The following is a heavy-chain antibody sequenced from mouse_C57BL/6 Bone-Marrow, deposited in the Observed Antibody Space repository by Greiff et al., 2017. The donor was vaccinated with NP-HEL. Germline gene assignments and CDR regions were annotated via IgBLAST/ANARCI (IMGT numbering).Heavy chain of an antibody. J-gene: IGHJ1*03. V-gene: IGHV1-69*01. D-gene: IGHD1-1*01. Sequence: QVQLQQPGAELVMPGASVKLSCKASGYTFTSYWMHWVKQRPGQGLEWIGEIDPSDSYTNYNQKFKGKSTLTVDKSSSTAYMQLSSLTSEDSAVYYAARSQSSYYYGSSYPWYFDVWGTGTTVTVSS. CDR1: GYTFTSYW. CDR2: IDPSDSYT. CDR3: ARSQSSYYYGSSYPWYFDV.